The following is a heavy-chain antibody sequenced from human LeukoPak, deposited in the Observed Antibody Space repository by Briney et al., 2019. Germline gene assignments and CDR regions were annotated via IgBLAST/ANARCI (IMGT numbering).Heavy chain of an antibody. CDR1: GGSIGSSSYY. CDR2: IYYSGST. Sequence: SETLSLTCTVSGGSIGSSSYYWGWIRQPPGKGLEWIGSIYYSGSTYYNPSLKSRVTISVDTSKNQFALKLNSVTAADTAVYYCASFFPYCSGGSWYRLVDYWGQGTLVTVSS. CDR3: ASFFPYCSGGSWYRLVDY. D-gene: IGHD2-15*01. V-gene: IGHV4-39*06. J-gene: IGHJ4*02.